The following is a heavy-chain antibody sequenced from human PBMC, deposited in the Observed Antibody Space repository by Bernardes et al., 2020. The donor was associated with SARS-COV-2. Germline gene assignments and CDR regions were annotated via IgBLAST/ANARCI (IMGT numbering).Heavy chain of an antibody. Sequence: GGSLRLSCSVFGFIFSNYVMHWVRQAPGKGLEYVSAISINGDHTFYVDSVKGRFIISRDDSKNMLYLQMSSLRVEDTAIYFCVKGSVAVAGVDYWGQGTLVTVSS. CDR1: GFIFSNYV. CDR2: ISINGDHT. J-gene: IGHJ4*02. CDR3: VKGSVAVAGVDY. V-gene: IGHV3-64D*06. D-gene: IGHD6-19*01.